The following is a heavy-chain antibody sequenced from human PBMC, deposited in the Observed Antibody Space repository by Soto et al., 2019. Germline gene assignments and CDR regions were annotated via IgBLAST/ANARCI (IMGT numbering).Heavy chain of an antibody. CDR1: GGSISSSSYY. J-gene: IGHJ3*02. D-gene: IGHD4-17*01. CDR2: IYYSGST. V-gene: IGHV4-39*02. Sequence: QLKLQESGPGLVKPSETLSLTCTVSGGSISSSSYYWGWIRQPPGKGLEWIGSIYYSGSTYYNPSFQGRATISLYTWKNQFSVKLTAVTAADWAVYYCARDYDYREKQDAFDIWGKGTMVTVS. CDR3: ARDYDYREKQDAFDI.